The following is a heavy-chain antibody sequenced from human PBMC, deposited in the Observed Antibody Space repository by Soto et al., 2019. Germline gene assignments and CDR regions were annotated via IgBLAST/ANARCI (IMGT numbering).Heavy chain of an antibody. CDR2: IKTDGSTT. Sequence: EVQLVESGGGLVQPGGSLRLSCAASRFSFNPYWMNWVRQAPGMGLEWLAIIKTDGSTTHSADSVKGRFTISRDNDKNSLFLQMTSLRYDDTAVYCWVGGAGWELEDWGQGTLVTVSS. V-gene: IGHV3-7*03. D-gene: IGHD1-26*01. CDR3: VGGAGWELED. J-gene: IGHJ4*02. CDR1: RFSFNPYW.